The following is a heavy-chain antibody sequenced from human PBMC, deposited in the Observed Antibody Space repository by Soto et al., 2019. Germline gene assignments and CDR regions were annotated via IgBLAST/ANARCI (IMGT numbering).Heavy chain of an antibody. CDR1: GYTFTNHG. CDR2: INPYNANV. Sequence: QVQLVQSGAEVKKPGASVKVSCKTSGYTFTNHGVNWVRQAPGQGLEWMGWINPYNANVNYAQKLQGRVTMTTDTSTSTAYMDLLSLTSDDTAVYSFARDRVAGIWGDAFDIWGQGTMVTVSS. J-gene: IGHJ3*02. V-gene: IGHV1-18*04. CDR3: ARDRVAGIWGDAFDI. D-gene: IGHD3-16*01.